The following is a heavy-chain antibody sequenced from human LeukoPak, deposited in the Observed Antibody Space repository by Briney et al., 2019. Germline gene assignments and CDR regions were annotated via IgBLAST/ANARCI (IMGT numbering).Heavy chain of an antibody. D-gene: IGHD3-22*01. V-gene: IGHV1-18*01. CDR2: ISAYNGNT. CDR3: ARDYAYYDSSGYYPDAFDI. J-gene: IGHJ3*02. Sequence: ASVKVSCKASGYTFTSYGISWVRQAPGQGLEWMGWISAYNGNTNYAQKLQGRVTMTTDTSTSTAYMELRRLRSDDTAVYYCARDYAYYDSSGYYPDAFDIWGQGTMVTVSS. CDR1: GYTFTSYG.